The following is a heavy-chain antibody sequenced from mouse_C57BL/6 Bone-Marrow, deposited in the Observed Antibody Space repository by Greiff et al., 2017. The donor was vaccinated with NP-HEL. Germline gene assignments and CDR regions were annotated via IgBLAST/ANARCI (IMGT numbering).Heavy chain of an antibody. J-gene: IGHJ4*01. CDR3: AISPRVYSNYAMDY. D-gene: IGHD2-5*01. CDR2: IHPSDSAT. V-gene: IGHV1-74*01. CDR1: GYTFTSYW. Sequence: QVQLQQPGAELVKPGASVKVSCKASGYTFTSYWMHWVKQRPGQGLEWIGRIHPSDSATNYNQKFKGKATLTVDKSSSTAYMQLSSLTSEDSAVYYCAISPRVYSNYAMDYWGQGTSVTVSS.